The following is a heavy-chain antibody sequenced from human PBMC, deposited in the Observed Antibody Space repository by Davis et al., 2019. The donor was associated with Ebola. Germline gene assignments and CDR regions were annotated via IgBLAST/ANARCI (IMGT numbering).Heavy chain of an antibody. CDR1: GFTLRSYD. J-gene: IGHJ5*02. CDR2: IGTAGDA. D-gene: IGHD6-13*01. Sequence: GESLKISCEASGFTLRSYDMHWVRQSTGKGLEWVSNIGTAGDAYYPGSVKGRFTISRDNAKSSLHLQMDSLRAEDTAVYYCARGPHITGAGSSWGQGTPVTVSS. V-gene: IGHV3-13*01. CDR3: ARGPHITGAGSS.